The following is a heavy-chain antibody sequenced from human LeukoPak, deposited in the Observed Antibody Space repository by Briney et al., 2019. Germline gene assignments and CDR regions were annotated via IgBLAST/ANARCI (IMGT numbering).Heavy chain of an antibody. J-gene: IGHJ3*02. CDR1: GFTFDDYT. CDR2: ISWDGGST. D-gene: IGHD6-13*01. CDR3: AKGGIAGTLDAFDI. V-gene: IGHV3-43*01. Sequence: GGSLRLSCAASGFTFDDYTMHWVRQAPGKGLEWVSLISWDGGSTYYADSVKGRFTISRDNSKNSLYLQMNSLRTEDTALYYCAKGGIAGTLDAFDIWGQGTMVTVSS.